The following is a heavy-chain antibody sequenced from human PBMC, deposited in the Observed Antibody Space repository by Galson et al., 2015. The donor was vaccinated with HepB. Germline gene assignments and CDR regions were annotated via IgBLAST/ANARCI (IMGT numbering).Heavy chain of an antibody. CDR3: AREGWFGELLQSDAFDI. V-gene: IGHV1-8*01. D-gene: IGHD3-10*01. Sequence: SVKVSCKASGYTFTSYDINWVRQATGQGLEWMGWMNPNSGNTGYAQKFQGRVTMTRNTSISTAYMELSSLRSEDTAVYYCAREGWFGELLQSDAFDIWGQGTVVTVSS. CDR1: GYTFTSYD. CDR2: MNPNSGNT. J-gene: IGHJ3*02.